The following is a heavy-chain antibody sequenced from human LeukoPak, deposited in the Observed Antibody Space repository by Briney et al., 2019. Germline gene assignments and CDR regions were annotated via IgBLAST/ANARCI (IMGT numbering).Heavy chain of an antibody. CDR1: GYTFTSYD. D-gene: IGHD1-26*01. J-gene: IGHJ4*02. Sequence: ASVKVSCKASGYTFTSYDISWVRQAPGQGLEWMGWISAYNGNTNYAQKLQGRVTMTTDTSTSTAYMELRSLRSDDTAVYYCARAEWELLPFDYWGQGTLVTVSS. CDR2: ISAYNGNT. CDR3: ARAEWELLPFDY. V-gene: IGHV1-18*01.